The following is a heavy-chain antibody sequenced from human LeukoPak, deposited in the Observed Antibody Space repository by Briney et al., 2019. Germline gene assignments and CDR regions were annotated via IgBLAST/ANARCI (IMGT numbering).Heavy chain of an antibody. CDR3: ARDPSSWFDP. CDR1: GASISSYY. Sequence: PSETLSLTCTVSGASISSYYWSWIRQPAGKGLEWIGRIHSGGSTTYNPSLKSRVTMSVGTSKNQFSLKLSSVNAADTAVYYCARDPSSWFDPWGQGTLVTVSS. CDR2: IHSGGST. J-gene: IGHJ5*02. V-gene: IGHV4-4*07.